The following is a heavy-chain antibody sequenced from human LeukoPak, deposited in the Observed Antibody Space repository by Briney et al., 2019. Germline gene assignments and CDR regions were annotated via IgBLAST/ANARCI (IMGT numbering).Heavy chain of an antibody. J-gene: IGHJ4*02. CDR1: GFTFSNYA. V-gene: IGHV3-23*01. CDR3: AKWGDYDVLTGYYVSDY. Sequence: GGPLRLSCAASGFTFSNYAMSWVRQAPGKGLEWVSATTGSGGNTYYADSVKGRFTISRDNSKNTVFLQMNSLRAEDTAVYYCAKWGDYDVLTGYYVSDYWGQGTLITVSS. CDR2: TTGSGGNT. D-gene: IGHD3-9*01.